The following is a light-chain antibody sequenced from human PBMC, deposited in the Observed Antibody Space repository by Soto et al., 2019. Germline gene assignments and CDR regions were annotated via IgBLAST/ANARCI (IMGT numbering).Light chain of an antibody. Sequence: EIWLTQSPGTLYLSPGERATLSCRSSQSVSSRYLAWYQQKPGQAPRLLIYGASSRATGIPDRFSGSGSGTDVTLTISRLEPEDCAVYYGQQYCSSGYTGGQALKLEIK. J-gene: IGKJ2*01. CDR2: GAS. V-gene: IGKV3-20*01. CDR3: QQYCSSGYT. CDR1: QSVSSRY.